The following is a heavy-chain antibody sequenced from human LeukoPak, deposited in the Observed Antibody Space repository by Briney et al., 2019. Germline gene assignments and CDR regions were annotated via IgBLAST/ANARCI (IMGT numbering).Heavy chain of an antibody. CDR3: ARRLNGMATIDRYFDY. J-gene: IGHJ4*02. D-gene: IGHD5-24*01. Sequence: SETLSLTCTVSGGSISSSSYYWAWIRQPPGKRREWIGNIYYSGSTYYNPSLKSRVTISVDTSKNQFSLKLTSVTAADTAVYYCARRLNGMATIDRYFDYWGQGTLVTVSS. V-gene: IGHV4-39*01. CDR2: IYYSGST. CDR1: GGSISSSSYY.